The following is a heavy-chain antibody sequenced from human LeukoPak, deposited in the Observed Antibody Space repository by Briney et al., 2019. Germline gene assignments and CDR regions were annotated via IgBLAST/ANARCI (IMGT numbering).Heavy chain of an antibody. CDR1: GFTLSND. Sequence: GGSLRLSCAASGFTLSNDMNWARQAPGKGLEWVSSISTSSRYIYYKDSVRGRFTISGDDAKNSLYLEMNSLRAEDTAVYYCARADCSSSTCYLRRSWFDPWGQGTLVTVSS. CDR3: ARADCSSSTCYLRRSWFDP. J-gene: IGHJ5*02. CDR2: ISTSSRYI. V-gene: IGHV3-21*01. D-gene: IGHD2-2*01.